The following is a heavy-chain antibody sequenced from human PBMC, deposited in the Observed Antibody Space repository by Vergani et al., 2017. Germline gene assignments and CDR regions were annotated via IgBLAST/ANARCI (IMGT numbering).Heavy chain of an antibody. CDR1: GFTFSSYA. J-gene: IGHJ4*02. CDR2: ISYDGSNK. CDR3: ARAEEQQLVGYY. D-gene: IGHD6-13*01. Sequence: QVQLVESGGGVVQPGRSLRLSCAASGFTFSSYAMHWVRQAPGKGLEWVAVISYDGSNKYYADSVKGRFTISRDNSKNTLYLQMNSLRAEDTAVYYCARAEEQQLVGYYWGQGTLVTVSS. V-gene: IGHV3-30-3*01.